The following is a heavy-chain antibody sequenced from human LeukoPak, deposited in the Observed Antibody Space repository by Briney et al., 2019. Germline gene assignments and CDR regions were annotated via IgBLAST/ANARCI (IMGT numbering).Heavy chain of an antibody. CDR3: AREGYSSSHNWFDP. CDR2: ISYDGSNK. CDR1: GFTFSSYA. Sequence: GGSLRLSCAASGFTFSSYAMHWVRQAPGKGLEWVAVISYDGSNKYYADSVKGRFTISRDNSKNTLYLQMNSLRAEDTAVYYCAREGYSSSHNWFDPWGQGTLVTVSS. D-gene: IGHD6-13*01. J-gene: IGHJ5*02. V-gene: IGHV3-30-3*01.